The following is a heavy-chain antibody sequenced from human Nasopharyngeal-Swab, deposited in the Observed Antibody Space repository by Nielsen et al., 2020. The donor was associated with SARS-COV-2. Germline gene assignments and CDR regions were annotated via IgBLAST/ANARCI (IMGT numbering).Heavy chain of an antibody. CDR2: TYYRSKWYN. V-gene: IGHV6-1*01. J-gene: IGHJ4*02. D-gene: IGHD3-3*01. Sequence: LSCAISGESVSSNRAAWNWIRQSPSRGLEWLGRTYYRSKWYNDYAVSVKSRITINPDTSKNQFSLQLNSVTPEDTALYYCARFGPRHYDFWSGYSFDYWGQGTLVTVSS. CDR3: ARFGPRHYDFWSGYSFDY. CDR1: GESVSSNRAA.